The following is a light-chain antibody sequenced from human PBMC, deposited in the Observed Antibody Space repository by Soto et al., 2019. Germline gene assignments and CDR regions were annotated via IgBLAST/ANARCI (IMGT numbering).Light chain of an antibody. V-gene: IGKV1-39*01. CDR3: QQSDSTPIT. CDR2: AAS. J-gene: IGKJ5*01. CDR1: QSISFY. Sequence: DIQMTQSPSSLSASVGDRVTITCRASQSISFYLNWYQQKPGNAPKVLIYAASNLQTGVPSRFSGSGSGTDFPLTINSLQPEDFATYSCQQSDSTPITFGQGKRLEIK.